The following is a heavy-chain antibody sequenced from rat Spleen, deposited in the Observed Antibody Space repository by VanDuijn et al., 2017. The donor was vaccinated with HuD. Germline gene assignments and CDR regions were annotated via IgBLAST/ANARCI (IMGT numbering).Heavy chain of an antibody. V-gene: IGHV4-2*01. J-gene: IGHJ2*01. CDR1: GFIFNDYW. Sequence: EVKLVESGGGLVQPGRSLKLSCAVSGFIFNDYWMGWVRQAPGKGLEWIGEINKDGSTINYNPSLKDKFTISRDNAKNTLYLQMRKLGSEDTAIYYCARGYYDGSFSYWGQGVMVTVSS. CDR2: INKDGSTI. CDR3: ARGYYDGSFSY. D-gene: IGHD1-12*02.